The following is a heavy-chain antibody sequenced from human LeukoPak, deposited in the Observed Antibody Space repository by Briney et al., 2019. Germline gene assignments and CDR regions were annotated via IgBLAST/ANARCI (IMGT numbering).Heavy chain of an antibody. CDR3: ARGGWELLRATYYYYYGMDV. J-gene: IGHJ6*02. CDR2: IIPIFGTA. CDR1: GGTFSSYA. Sequence: SVKVSCKASGGTFSSYAISWVRQAPGQGLEWMGGIIPIFGTANYAQKFQGRVTITADESTSTAYMELNSLRSEDTAVYYCARGGWELLRATYYYYYGMDVWGQGTTVTVSS. D-gene: IGHD1-26*01. V-gene: IGHV1-69*13.